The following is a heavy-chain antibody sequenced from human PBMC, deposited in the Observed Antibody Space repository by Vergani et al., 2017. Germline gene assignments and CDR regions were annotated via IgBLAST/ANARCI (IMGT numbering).Heavy chain of an antibody. J-gene: IGHJ3*02. V-gene: IGHV3-9*01. D-gene: IGHD4-17*01. CDR1: GFTFDDYA. Sequence: EVQLLESGGGLVQPGRSLRLSCAASGFTFDDYAMHWVRQAPGKGLEWVSGISWNSGSIGYADSVKGRFTISRDNAKNSLYLQMNSLRAEDTALYYCAKDSTVTTVPDALDIWGQGTMVTVSS. CDR2: ISWNSGSI. CDR3: AKDSTVTTVPDALDI.